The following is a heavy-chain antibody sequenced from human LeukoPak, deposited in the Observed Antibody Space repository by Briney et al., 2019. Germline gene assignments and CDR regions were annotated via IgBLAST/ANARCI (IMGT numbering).Heavy chain of an antibody. CDR2: ISSNGGST. J-gene: IGHJ4*02. CDR1: GFTFSSYA. V-gene: IGHV3-64*01. D-gene: IGHD6-13*01. Sequence: GGSLRLSCAASGFTFSSYAMHWVRQAPGKGLEYVSAISSNGGSTYYANSVKGRFTISRDNSKNTLYLQMGSLRAEDTAVYFCARDRDSSGSWEVNFDHWGQGTLVTVSS. CDR3: ARDRDSSGSWEVNFDH.